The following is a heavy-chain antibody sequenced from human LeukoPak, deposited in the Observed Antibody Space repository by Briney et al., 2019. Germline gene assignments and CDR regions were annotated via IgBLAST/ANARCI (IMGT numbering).Heavy chain of an antibody. J-gene: IGHJ4*02. Sequence: ASVKVSCKASGYTFTTYHIHWVRQAPGQGLEWMGIINPGTGSRNYAQKFQGRVTMTGDTSTSTVNMELSSLRSEDTALHYCAGEAVAGPYFEFWGQGTLVTVSS. CDR1: GYTFTTYH. V-gene: IGHV1-46*01. CDR2: INPGTGSR. CDR3: AGEAVAGPYFEF. D-gene: IGHD6-19*01.